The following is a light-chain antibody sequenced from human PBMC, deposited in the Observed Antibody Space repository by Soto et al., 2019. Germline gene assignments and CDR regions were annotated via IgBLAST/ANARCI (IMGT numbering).Light chain of an antibody. J-gene: IGLJ2*01. V-gene: IGLV2-23*02. CDR1: SSDVGAYDL. Sequence: QSALTQPASVSGSPGQSITISCTGTSSDVGAYDLVSWYQQHPGKAPKLLIYEVNKRPSGASDRFSGSRSGSTASLTISGLQAEDEADYHCCSYAGGATVVFGGGTKLNVL. CDR3: CSYAGGATVV. CDR2: EVN.